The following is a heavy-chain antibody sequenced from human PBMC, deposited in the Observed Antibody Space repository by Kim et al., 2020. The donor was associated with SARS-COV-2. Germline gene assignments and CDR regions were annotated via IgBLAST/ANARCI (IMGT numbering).Heavy chain of an antibody. J-gene: IGHJ4*02. CDR1: GFTFSNAW. Sequence: GGSLRLSCAASGFTFSNAWMSWVRQAPGKGLEWVGRIKSKTDGGTTDYAAPVKGRFTISRDDSKNTLYLQMNSLKTEDTAVYYCTTDLANNYYGSGQADPRWYFDYWGQGTLVTVSS. D-gene: IGHD3-10*01. CDR3: TTDLANNYYGSGQADPRWYFDY. V-gene: IGHV3-15*01. CDR2: IKSKTDGGTT.